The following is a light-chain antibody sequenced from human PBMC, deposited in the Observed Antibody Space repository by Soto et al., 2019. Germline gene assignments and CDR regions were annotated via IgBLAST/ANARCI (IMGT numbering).Light chain of an antibody. V-gene: IGLV2-14*01. J-gene: IGLJ1*01. CDR1: SSDVGAYTY. Sequence: QSALTQPASVSGSPGQSITISCTGTSSDVGAYTYVSWYQQHPGKGPKLMIYDVSDRPSGVSTRFSGSKSGNTASLTISGLQAEDEADYYCSSYTGSSTLYVFGTGTKLTVL. CDR3: SSYTGSSTLYV. CDR2: DVS.